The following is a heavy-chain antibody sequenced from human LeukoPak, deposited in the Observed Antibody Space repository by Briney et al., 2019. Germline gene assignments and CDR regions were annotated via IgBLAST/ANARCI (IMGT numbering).Heavy chain of an antibody. D-gene: IGHD5-24*01. J-gene: IGHJ3*02. CDR1: GFTFSSYA. CDR3: ARPGRGGYNYDAFDI. Sequence: GGSLRLSCAASGFTFSSYAMHWVRQAPGKGLEYVSAISSNGDSTYSANCVQGSFIIYRDNYTNMLYLQMGSLRPEDMAMYYCARPGRGGYNYDAFDIWGQGTMVTVSS. V-gene: IGHV3-64*01. CDR2: ISSNGDST.